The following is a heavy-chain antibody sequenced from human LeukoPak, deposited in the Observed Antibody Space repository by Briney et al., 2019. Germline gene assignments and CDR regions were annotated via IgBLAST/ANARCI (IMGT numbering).Heavy chain of an antibody. Sequence: ASVKVSCKASGGTFSSYAISWVRQAPGQGLEWMGRIFPIFATANYAQKFQGRVTITAGESTTTGYMELRSLRSEDTAVYYCARGRGDGYRGRFDPWGQGTLVTVSS. V-gene: IGHV1-69*13. D-gene: IGHD5-24*01. J-gene: IGHJ5*02. CDR3: ARGRGDGYRGRFDP. CDR1: GGTFSSYA. CDR2: IFPIFATA.